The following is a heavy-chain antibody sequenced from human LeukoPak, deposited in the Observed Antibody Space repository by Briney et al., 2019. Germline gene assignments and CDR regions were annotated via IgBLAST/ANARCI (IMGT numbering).Heavy chain of an antibody. CDR3: ARPLKDYYSSAYRAAYCGMDV. J-gene: IGHJ6*02. V-gene: IGHV1-3*01. D-gene: IGHD3-22*01. CDR2: INAANGNT. Sequence: ASVNISCKASGYTFSSYVIHWVRQAPGQNLEWMGWINAANGNTKYSQRLQGRVTITRDTSAKTTYMALNSLRSEDTAVYYCARPLKDYYSSAYRAAYCGMDVWGQGTTVTVSS. CDR1: GYTFSSYV.